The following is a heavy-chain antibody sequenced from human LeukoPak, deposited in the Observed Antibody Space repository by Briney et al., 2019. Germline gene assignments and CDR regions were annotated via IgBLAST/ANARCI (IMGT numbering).Heavy chain of an antibody. CDR2: INPNSGGT. Sequence: ASVKVSCKASGYTFTGYYIHWVRQAPGQGLEWMGWINPNSGGTNYAQKFQGRVTMTRDTSISTAYMELSRLRSDDTAVYYCASSGSGYTRKGEAYYYYGMDVWGQGTTVTVSS. V-gene: IGHV1-2*02. J-gene: IGHJ6*02. D-gene: IGHD3-10*01. CDR1: GYTFTGYY. CDR3: ASSGSGYTRKGEAYYYYGMDV.